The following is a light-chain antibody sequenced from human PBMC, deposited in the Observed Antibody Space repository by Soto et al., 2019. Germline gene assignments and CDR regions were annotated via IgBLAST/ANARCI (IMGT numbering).Light chain of an antibody. CDR1: QSIDRY. Sequence: DIQMTQSPSSLSASVGDRVTITCRASQSIDRYLNWYQQKPGTAPKLLISGASSLRSGVPSRFSGSGSGTDFTLTINSLQPEDLATYYWQQGSRTLTFGGGTKVEIK. J-gene: IGKJ4*01. CDR2: GAS. V-gene: IGKV1-39*01. CDR3: QQGSRTLT.